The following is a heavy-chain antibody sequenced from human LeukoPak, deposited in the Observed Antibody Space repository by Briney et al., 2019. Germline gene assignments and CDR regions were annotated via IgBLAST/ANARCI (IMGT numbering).Heavy chain of an antibody. CDR2: IYYSGST. D-gene: IGHD3-9*01. CDR1: GGSISSYY. J-gene: IGHJ4*02. Sequence: SETLSLTCTVSGGSISSYYWSWIRQPPGKGLGWIGYIYYSGSTNYNPSLKSRVTISVDTSKNQFSLKLSSVTAADTAVYYCASSSVLRYFDWLPMPFDYWGQGTLVTVSS. V-gene: IGHV4-59*01. CDR3: ASSSVLRYFDWLPMPFDY.